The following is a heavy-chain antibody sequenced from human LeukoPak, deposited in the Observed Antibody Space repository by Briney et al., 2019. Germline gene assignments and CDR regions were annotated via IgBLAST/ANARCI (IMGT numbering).Heavy chain of an antibody. J-gene: IGHJ5*02. CDR1: GYTFTSYD. CDR3: ARVWHYDSNWFDP. CDR2: MNPNSGNT. Sequence: ASVKVSCKASGYTFTSYDINWVRQATGQGLEWMGWMNPNSGNTGYAQKFQGRVTMTRNTSISTAYMELRSLRSDDTAVYYCARVWHYDSNWFDPWGQGTLVTVSS. V-gene: IGHV1-8*01. D-gene: IGHD3-22*01.